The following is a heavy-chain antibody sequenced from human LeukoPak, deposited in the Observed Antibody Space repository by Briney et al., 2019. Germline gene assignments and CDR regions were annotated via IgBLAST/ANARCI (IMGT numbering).Heavy chain of an antibody. CDR2: IYHSGST. J-gene: IGHJ3*02. CDR3: ARQIRPALYYGGNSDAFDI. V-gene: IGHV4-4*02. Sequence: PSETLSLTCAVSGGSISSSNWWSWVRQPPGKGLEWIGEIYHSGSTNYNPSLKSRVTISVDKSKNQFSLKLSSVTAADTAVYYCARQIRPALYYGGNSDAFDIWGQGTMVTVSS. CDR1: GGSISSSNW. D-gene: IGHD4-23*01.